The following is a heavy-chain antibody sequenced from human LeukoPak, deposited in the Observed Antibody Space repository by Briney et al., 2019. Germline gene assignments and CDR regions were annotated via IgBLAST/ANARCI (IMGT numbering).Heavy chain of an antibody. Sequence: PGGSLRLSCAASGFTFSSYSMNWVRQAPGKGLGWVSSISSSSSYIYYADSVKGRFTISRDNAKNSLHLQMNSLRAEDTAVYYCARAPSSSRGYFQHWGQGTLVTVSS. CDR2: ISSSSSYI. J-gene: IGHJ1*01. CDR3: ARAPSSSRGYFQH. D-gene: IGHD2-2*01. V-gene: IGHV3-21*01. CDR1: GFTFSSYS.